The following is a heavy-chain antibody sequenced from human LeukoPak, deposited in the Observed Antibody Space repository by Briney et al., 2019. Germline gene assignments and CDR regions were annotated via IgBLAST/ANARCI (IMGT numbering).Heavy chain of an antibody. CDR1: GYTFTGYY. D-gene: IGHD3-10*01. CDR3: ARDITYYYGSGRNSRLFDY. CDR2: INPNSGGT. V-gene: IGHV1-2*02. Sequence: GASVKVSCKTSGYTFTGYYMHWVRQAPGQGLEWMGWINPNSGGTNYAQKFQGRVTMTRDTSISTAYMELSRLRSDDTAVYYCARDITYYYGSGRNSRLFDYWGQGTLVTVSS. J-gene: IGHJ4*02.